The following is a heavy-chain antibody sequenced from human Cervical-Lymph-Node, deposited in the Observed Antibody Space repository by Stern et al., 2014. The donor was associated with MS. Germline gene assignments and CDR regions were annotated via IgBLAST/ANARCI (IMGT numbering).Heavy chain of an antibody. J-gene: IGHJ4*02. CDR2: NDYSGDT. V-gene: IGHV4-59*11. CDR1: GVSMSNHH. Sequence: QVQLQESGPGLVKPSETLSLTCTVSGVSMSNHHWSWIRQSPGKGLEWIGRNDYSGDTKYNPSLKSRVTISADTSNNQFSLILSSVTVADTAVYYCARVTNWYLDYWGRGTLVTVAS. CDR3: ARVTNWYLDY. D-gene: IGHD1-1*01.